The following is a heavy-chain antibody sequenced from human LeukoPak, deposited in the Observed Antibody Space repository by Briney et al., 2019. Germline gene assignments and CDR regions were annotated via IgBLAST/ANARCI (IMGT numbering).Heavy chain of an antibody. CDR2: INPNSGGT. Sequence: ASVKVSCKASRYTFTDYYMHWVRQAPGQGLEWMGWINPNSGGTDYAQKFQGRVTMTRDTSISTAYMELSRLRSDDTAVYYCARGGWSLGYCSSSSCLDWFDPWGQGTLVTVSS. CDR3: ARGGWSLGYCSSSSCLDWFDP. J-gene: IGHJ5*02. D-gene: IGHD2-2*01. CDR1: RYTFTDYY. V-gene: IGHV1-2*02.